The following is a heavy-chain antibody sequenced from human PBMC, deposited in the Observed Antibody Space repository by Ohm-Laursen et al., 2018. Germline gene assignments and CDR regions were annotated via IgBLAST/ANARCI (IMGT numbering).Heavy chain of an antibody. D-gene: IGHD3-3*01. CDR1: GFSFSSYA. V-gene: IGHV3-23*01. Sequence: SLRLSCAASGFSFSSYAMNWVRQAPGKGLEWVSTISGSGINTYYADSVKGRFTISRDNSKNTLYVQMNSLRGEDTAVYYCARDASGDFNDAFDIWGQGTMVTVSS. CDR2: ISGSGINT. CDR3: ARDASGDFNDAFDI. J-gene: IGHJ3*02.